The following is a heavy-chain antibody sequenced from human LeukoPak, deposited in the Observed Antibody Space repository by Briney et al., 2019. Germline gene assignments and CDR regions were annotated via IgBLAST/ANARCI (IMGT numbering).Heavy chain of an antibody. Sequence: GGSLTLSCAASGFTFSSYAISWVRQAPGKGLEGVSSISGSGCSTYYPYPVNGPFTSSRDNSKNTLYLQMNSLEADSTAVYYCAKDHQYGGNSDYWGQGTLVTVSS. J-gene: IGHJ4*02. CDR2: ISGSGCST. CDR3: AKDHQYGGNSDY. D-gene: IGHD4-23*01. V-gene: IGHV3-23*01. CDR1: GFTFSSYA.